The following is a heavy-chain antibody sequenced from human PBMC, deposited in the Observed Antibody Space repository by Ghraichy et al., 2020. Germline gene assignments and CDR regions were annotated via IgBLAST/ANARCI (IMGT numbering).Heavy chain of an antibody. V-gene: IGHV4-39*01. J-gene: IGHJ4*02. Sequence: SETLSLTCTVSGGSISRSNFYWGWIHQPPGKGLEWIASISYTGHTYYNPSLKSRVTISVDTSRDQFSLKLSSLTAADTAVYYCVRHVGAAYFDYWGQGTLVTVSS. D-gene: IGHD1-26*01. CDR3: VRHVGAAYFDY. CDR1: GGSISRSNFY. CDR2: ISYTGHT.